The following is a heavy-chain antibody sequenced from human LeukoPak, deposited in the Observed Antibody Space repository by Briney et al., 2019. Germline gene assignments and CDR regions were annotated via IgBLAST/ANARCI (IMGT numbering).Heavy chain of an antibody. CDR1: GGSITTNNYY. Sequence: SETLSLTCTVSGGSITTNNYYWGWIRQPPGKALEWVGPIYFSGSTYYNPSLKSRVSVSADTSKNQFFLKLSSVTAADTAVYYCASYYVGSSSFDWGQGTLVTVSS. J-gene: IGHJ4*02. V-gene: IGHV4-39*01. CDR3: ASYYVGSSSFD. D-gene: IGHD3-10*01. CDR2: IYFSGST.